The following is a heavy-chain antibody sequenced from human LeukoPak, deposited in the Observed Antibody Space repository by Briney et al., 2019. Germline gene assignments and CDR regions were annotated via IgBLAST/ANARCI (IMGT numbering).Heavy chain of an antibody. V-gene: IGHV6-1*01. Sequence: SQTLSLTFAISGYSVSSNSAAWNWIRQAPARGLEWLGRTYYRSKWYNDYAVSVKSLITINPNTSNNQFSLQQNSVTPEDTAVYYCARDRDYGDYPTPFDYWGQGTLVTVSS. CDR3: ARDRDYGDYPTPFDY. J-gene: IGHJ4*02. D-gene: IGHD4-17*01. CDR1: GYSVSSNSAA. CDR2: TYYRSKWYN.